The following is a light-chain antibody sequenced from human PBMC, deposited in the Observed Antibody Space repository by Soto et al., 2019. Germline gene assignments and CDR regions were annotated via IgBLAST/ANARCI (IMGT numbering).Light chain of an antibody. CDR2: KAS. CDR1: QTISSW. V-gene: IGKV1-5*03. Sequence: DIQMTQSPSTLSGSVGDRVTITCRASQTISSWLAWYQQKPGKAPKLLIYKASTLKSGVPSRFSGSGSGPDFTLTISSLQPDDFATYYCQHYNSYSEAFGQGTKVDIK. CDR3: QHYNSYSEA. J-gene: IGKJ1*01.